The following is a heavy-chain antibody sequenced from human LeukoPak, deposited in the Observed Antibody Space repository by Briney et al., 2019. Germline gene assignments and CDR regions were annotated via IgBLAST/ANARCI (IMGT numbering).Heavy chain of an antibody. Sequence: PGGSLRLSCAASGFTFSSYAMSWVRQAPGKGLEWVSAISGSGGSTYYADSVKGRFTISRDNSKNTLYLQMNSLRAEDTAVYYCAKHRYGDILTALFDYWGQGTLVTVSS. V-gene: IGHV3-23*01. D-gene: IGHD3-9*01. J-gene: IGHJ4*02. CDR2: ISGSGGST. CDR3: AKHRYGDILTALFDY. CDR1: GFTFSSYA.